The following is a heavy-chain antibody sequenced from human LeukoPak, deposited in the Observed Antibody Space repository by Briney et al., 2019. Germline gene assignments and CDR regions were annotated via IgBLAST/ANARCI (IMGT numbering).Heavy chain of an antibody. CDR3: AGGLSGWYYYFDY. CDR1: GFTFSTYG. D-gene: IGHD6-19*01. Sequence: GGSLTLSCAASGFTFSTYGMHWVRQAPGKGLEWVAVIWYDGSNKYYAASVKGRFTISRDNSKNTLYLQMDSLRAEDTAVYYCAGGLSGWYYYFDYWGQGTLVTVSS. J-gene: IGHJ4*02. CDR2: IWYDGSNK. V-gene: IGHV3-33*01.